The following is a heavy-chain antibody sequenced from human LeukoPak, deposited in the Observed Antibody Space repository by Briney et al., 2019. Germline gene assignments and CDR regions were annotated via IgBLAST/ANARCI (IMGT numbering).Heavy chain of an antibody. D-gene: IGHD6-19*01. CDR2: ISAYNGNT. CDR3: ARSRQWLVRRLDY. CDR1: GCTFTNYA. Sequence: ASVKVSCKASGCTFTNYAVSWVRQAPGQGLEYMGYISAYNGNTNYAQKLQGRVTMTTDTSTSTAYMELRSLRSDDTAVYYCARSRQWLVRRLDYWGQGTLVTVSS. J-gene: IGHJ4*02. V-gene: IGHV1-18*01.